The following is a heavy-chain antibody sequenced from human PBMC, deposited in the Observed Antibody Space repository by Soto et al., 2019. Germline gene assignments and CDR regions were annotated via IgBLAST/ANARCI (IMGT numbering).Heavy chain of an antibody. J-gene: IGHJ4*02. CDR3: ARDRRGDEPFDY. V-gene: IGHV4-31*03. Sequence: SETLSLTCTVSGGSISSGGYYWSWIRQHPGKGLEWIGYIYYSGSTYCNPSLKSRVTISVDTSKNQFSLKLSSVTAADTAVYYCARDRRGDEPFDYWGQGTLVTVSP. CDR1: GGSISSGGYY. CDR2: IYYSGST.